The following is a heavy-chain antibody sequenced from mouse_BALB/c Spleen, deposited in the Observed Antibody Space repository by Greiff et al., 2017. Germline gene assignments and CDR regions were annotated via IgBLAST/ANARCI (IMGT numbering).Heavy chain of an antibody. V-gene: IGHV5-6-4*01. J-gene: IGHJ2*01. CDR1: GFTFSSYT. CDR2: ISSGGSYT. CDR3: TRDLTDY. Sequence: EVHLVESGGGLVKPGGSLKLSCAASGFTFSSYTMSWVRQTPEKRLEWVATISSGGSYTYYPDSVKGRFTISRDNAKNTLYLQMSSLKSEDTAMYYCTRDLTDYWGQGTTLTVSS.